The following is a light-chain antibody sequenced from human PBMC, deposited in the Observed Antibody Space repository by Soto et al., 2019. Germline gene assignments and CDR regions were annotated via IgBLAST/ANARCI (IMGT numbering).Light chain of an antibody. CDR2: GAS. J-gene: IGKJ1*01. CDR3: QQYNNWPPWT. CDR1: ENVRTF. V-gene: IGKV3-15*01. Sequence: PGERATLSCRASENVRTFVDWYQQKPGQAPRLLIYGASTRATGIPARFSGSGSGKEFTLTISSLQSEDFAVYYCQQYNNWPPWTFGQGTKVDIK.